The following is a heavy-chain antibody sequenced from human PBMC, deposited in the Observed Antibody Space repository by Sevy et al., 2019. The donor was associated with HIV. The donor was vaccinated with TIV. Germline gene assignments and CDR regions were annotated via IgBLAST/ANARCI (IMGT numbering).Heavy chain of an antibody. V-gene: IGHV3-7*01. J-gene: IGHJ4*02. D-gene: IGHD6-13*01. CDR2: INQDGSLK. CDR3: VRAIAKDGSF. CDR1: GFSLNNYW. Sequence: GGSLRLSCVASGFSLNNYWMNWVRQAPGKGLEWVANINQDGSLKYYVDSVRGRFTISRDNARNLVFLQISSLGVDDSALYYCVRAIAKDGSFWGQGTLVTVSS.